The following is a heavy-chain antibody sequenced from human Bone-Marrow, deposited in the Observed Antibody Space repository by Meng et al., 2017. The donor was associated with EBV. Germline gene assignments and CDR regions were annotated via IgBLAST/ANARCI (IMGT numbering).Heavy chain of an antibody. Sequence: QLVESGGGCVETVGALRLSCPAYRFTFSSYDMHWARQATGKGLECVYAIGTAGDPYYPGSVKGRFTISRENAKNSLYLHMNSLRGGDTAVYYCARGSMVQGVISTFDYWGQGTLVTVSS. J-gene: IGHJ4*02. CDR3: ARGSMVQGVISTFDY. V-gene: IGHV3-13*05. CDR1: RFTFSSYD. D-gene: IGHD3-10*01. CDR2: IGTAGDP.